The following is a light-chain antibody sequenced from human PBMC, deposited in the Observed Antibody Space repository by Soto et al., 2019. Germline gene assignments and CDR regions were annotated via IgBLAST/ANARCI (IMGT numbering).Light chain of an antibody. V-gene: IGLV2-14*01. CDR3: SSYTTISTRV. CDR1: SSDHGIYKY. Sequence: QSALPQPASVSGSPVPSIAISCTGSSSDHGIYKYVSWYQQHPGKVPKLIIYEVNNRPSGVYNRFSGSKSGNTASLTISGLQAEDEADHYCSSYTTISTRVFGPRTNVTVL. CDR2: EVN. J-gene: IGLJ1*01.